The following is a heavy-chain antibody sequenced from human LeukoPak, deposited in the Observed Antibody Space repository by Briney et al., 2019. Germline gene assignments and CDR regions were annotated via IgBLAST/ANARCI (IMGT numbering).Heavy chain of an antibody. D-gene: IGHD2-15*01. J-gene: IGHJ6*03. CDR3: ARAIEGGRLLDYYYMDV. V-gene: IGHV3-21*01. Sequence: PGGSLRLSCAASGFTFSSYSMNWVRQAPGKGLEWVSSISSSSSYIYYADPVKGRFTISRDNAKNSLYLQMNSLRAEDTAVYYCARAIEGGRLLDYYYMDVWGKGTTVTVSS. CDR2: ISSSSSYI. CDR1: GFTFSSYS.